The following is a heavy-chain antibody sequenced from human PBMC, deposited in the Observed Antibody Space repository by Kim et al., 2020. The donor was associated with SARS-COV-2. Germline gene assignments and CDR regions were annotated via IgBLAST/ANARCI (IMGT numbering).Heavy chain of an antibody. Sequence: GGSLRLSCAASGFTFGDYPMNWIRQAPGKGLECVSSINHDGNYIYYADSVKARFTISSDNARNSLYLQMNSRRAGDTSIYYCSRDLNWNFDYWGQGTLVTVAT. CDR1: GFTFGDYP. J-gene: IGHJ4*02. V-gene: IGHV3-21*01. CDR3: SRDLNWNFDY. CDR2: INHDGNYI. D-gene: IGHD1-20*01.